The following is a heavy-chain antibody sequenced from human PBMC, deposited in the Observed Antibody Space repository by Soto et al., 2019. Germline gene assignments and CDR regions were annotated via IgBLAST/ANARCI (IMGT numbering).Heavy chain of an antibody. Sequence: SETLSLTCAVSGGSISSGGYSWSWIRQPPGKGLEWIGYIYHSGSTYYNPSLKSRVTISVDRSKNQFSLKLSSVTAADTAVYYCASLAARGEDYWGQGTLVTVS. J-gene: IGHJ4*02. CDR2: IYHSGST. CDR3: ASLAARGEDY. CDR1: GGSISSGGYS. D-gene: IGHD6-6*01. V-gene: IGHV4-30-2*01.